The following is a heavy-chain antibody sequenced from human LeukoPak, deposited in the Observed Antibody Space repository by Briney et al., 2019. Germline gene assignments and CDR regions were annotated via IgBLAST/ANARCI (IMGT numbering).Heavy chain of an antibody. CDR1: GHIFTGYY. D-gene: IGHD6-19*01. CDR3: ASDSSGWYLNYYYYYMDV. CDR2: INHNSGDT. V-gene: IGHV1-2*02. J-gene: IGHJ6*03. Sequence: ASVKVSCKASGHIFTGYYIHWVRQAPGQGLEWMGWINHNSGDTNYAQKFQGRVTMTRDTSISTAYMELRRLRSDDTAVYYCASDSSGWYLNYYYYYMDVWGKGTTVTVSS.